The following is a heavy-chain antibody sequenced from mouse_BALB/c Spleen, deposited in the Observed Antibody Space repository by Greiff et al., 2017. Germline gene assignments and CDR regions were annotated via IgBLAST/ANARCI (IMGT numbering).Heavy chain of an antibody. CDR3: ARAYGSSFYYAMDY. Sequence: EVQLVESGGGLVQPGGSLRLSCATSGFTFTDYYMSWVRQPPGKALEWLGFIRNKANGYTTEYSASVKGRFTISRDNSQSILYLQMNTLRAEDSATYYCARAYGSSFYYAMDYWGQGTSVTVSS. V-gene: IGHV7-3*02. J-gene: IGHJ4*01. D-gene: IGHD1-1*01. CDR2: IRNKANGYTT. CDR1: GFTFTDYY.